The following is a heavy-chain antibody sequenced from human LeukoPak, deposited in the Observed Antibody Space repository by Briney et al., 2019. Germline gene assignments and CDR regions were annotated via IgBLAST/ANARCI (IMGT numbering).Heavy chain of an antibody. V-gene: IGHV3-74*01. CDR3: ARDAVDTANAV. CDR1: GFTFTTYW. D-gene: IGHD5-18*01. CDR2: INSDGSIT. Sequence: GGSLRLSCAASGFTFTTYWMHWVRQAPGKGRVWVSHINSDGSITSYADSVKGRFTISRDNAKNTLYLQMNSLRAEDTAVYYCARDAVDTANAVWGQGTTVTVSS. J-gene: IGHJ6*02.